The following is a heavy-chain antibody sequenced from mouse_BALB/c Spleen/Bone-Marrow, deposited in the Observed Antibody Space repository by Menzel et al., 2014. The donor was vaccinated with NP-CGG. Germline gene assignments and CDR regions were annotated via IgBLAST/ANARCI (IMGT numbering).Heavy chain of an antibody. Sequence: EVKLVESGGGLVKPGGSLKLSCAASGFTFSDYYMYWVRQTPEKRLEWVATISDGGSYTYYPDSVKGRFTISRDNAKNNLCLQMRSLKSEDTAIYYCARGSSYFDYWGQGATLTVSS. D-gene: IGHD1-1*01. V-gene: IGHV5-4*02. CDR2: ISDGGSYT. J-gene: IGHJ2*01. CDR1: GFTFSDYY. CDR3: ARGSSYFDY.